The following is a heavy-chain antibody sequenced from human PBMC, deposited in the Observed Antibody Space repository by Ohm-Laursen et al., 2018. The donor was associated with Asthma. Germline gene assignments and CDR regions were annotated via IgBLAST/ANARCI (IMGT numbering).Heavy chain of an antibody. D-gene: IGHD4-17*01. Sequence: SLRLSCAASGFTFSSYGMHWVRQAPGKGLEWVAVISYDGSNKYYADSVKGRFTISRDNSKNTLYLQMNSLRAEDTAVYYCARSYGDYEGYYYYGMDVWGQGTTVTVSS. CDR3: ARSYGDYEGYYYYGMDV. CDR1: GFTFSSYG. CDR2: ISYDGSNK. V-gene: IGHV3-30*03. J-gene: IGHJ6*02.